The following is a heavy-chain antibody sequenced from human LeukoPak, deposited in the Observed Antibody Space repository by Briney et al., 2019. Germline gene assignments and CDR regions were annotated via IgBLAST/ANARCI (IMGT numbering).Heavy chain of an antibody. V-gene: IGHV3-49*04. D-gene: IGHD6-13*01. CDR1: GFTFGDYA. CDR2: IRSKAYGGTT. Sequence: RSLSLSCTASGFTFGDYAMSWVRQAPGKGLQGVGFIRSKAYGGTTEYAASVKGRFTISRDDSKIIAYLQMNSLKTEDTAVYYCTREDIAAAAGLDYWGQGTLVTVSS. CDR3: TREDIAAAAGLDY. J-gene: IGHJ4*02.